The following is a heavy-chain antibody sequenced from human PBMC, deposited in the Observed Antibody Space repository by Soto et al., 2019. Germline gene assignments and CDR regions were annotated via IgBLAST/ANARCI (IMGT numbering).Heavy chain of an antibody. CDR3: ARAYRINGWSDYFFDY. J-gene: IGHJ4*02. D-gene: IGHD6-19*01. Sequence: SETLSLTCTVSGDSLSGGDDYWSWIRQPPGKGLEWIGDIYYTGFTFYNPSLKSRLTISLDSSKNQFSLRLNSVTAADTAVYFCARAYRINGWSDYFFDYWGQGTLVTVSS. CDR2: IYYTGFT. CDR1: GDSLSGGDDY. V-gene: IGHV4-30-4*08.